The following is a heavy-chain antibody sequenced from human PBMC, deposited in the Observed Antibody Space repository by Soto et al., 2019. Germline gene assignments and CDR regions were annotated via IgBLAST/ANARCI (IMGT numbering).Heavy chain of an antibody. CDR2: ISRNSGSI. CDR3: AKDISVYIFGSAFDI. J-gene: IGHJ3*02. CDR1: GFTFDDYA. D-gene: IGHD3-3*02. Sequence: EVQLVESGGGLVQPGRSLRLSCAASGFTFDDYAMHWVRQAPGKGLEWVSGISRNSGSIGYADYVKGRFTISRDNAKNSLYLQMNSLRAEDTVLYYCAKDISVYIFGSAFDIWGQGTMVTVSS. V-gene: IGHV3-9*01.